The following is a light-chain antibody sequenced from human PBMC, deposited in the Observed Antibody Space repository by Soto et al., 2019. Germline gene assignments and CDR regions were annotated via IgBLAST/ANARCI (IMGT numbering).Light chain of an antibody. CDR2: DVS. V-gene: IGLV2-14*01. Sequence: QSVLTQPASVSGSPGQSITISCTGTSSDVGGYNYVSWYQQHPGKAPKLMIYDVSNRPSGVSNRFSGSKSGNTASLTISGLQAEDEADYYCSSYTSSINYVFVTGTKLTVL. CDR1: SSDVGGYNY. J-gene: IGLJ1*01. CDR3: SSYTSSINYV.